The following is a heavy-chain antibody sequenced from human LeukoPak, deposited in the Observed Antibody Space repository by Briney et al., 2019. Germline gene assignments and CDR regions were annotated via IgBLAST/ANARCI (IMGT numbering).Heavy chain of an antibody. CDR3: ARDGTKLPWFGELRITRYYFYYMDV. V-gene: IGHV1-18*01. J-gene: IGHJ6*03. D-gene: IGHD3-10*01. CDR2: ISAYNGNT. Sequence: ASVKVSCKASRYTFNRYGISWVRQAPRQGLEWMGWISAYNGNTKYSQKVQGRVTMTTDTSTSTAYMELRSLRSDDTAVYYCARDGTKLPWFGELRITRYYFYYMDVWGKGTTVTIS. CDR1: RYTFNRYG.